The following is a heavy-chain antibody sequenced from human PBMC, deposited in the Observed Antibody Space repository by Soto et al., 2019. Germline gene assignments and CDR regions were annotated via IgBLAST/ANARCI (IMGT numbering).Heavy chain of an antibody. CDR2: INHSGST. V-gene: IGHV4-34*01. CDR3: AIPRRFGIAAAPPEYYFDY. Sequence: SETLSLTCAVYGGSFSGYYWSWIRQPPGKGLEWIGEINHSGSTNYNPSLKSRVTISVETSKNQFSLKLSSVTAADTAVYYCAIPRRFGIAAAPPEYYFDYWGQGTLVTVSS. J-gene: IGHJ4*02. D-gene: IGHD6-13*01. CDR1: GGSFSGYY.